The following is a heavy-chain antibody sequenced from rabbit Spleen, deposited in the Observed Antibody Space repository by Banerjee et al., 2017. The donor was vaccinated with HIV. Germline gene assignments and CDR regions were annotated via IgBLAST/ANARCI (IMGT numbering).Heavy chain of an antibody. J-gene: IGHJ6*01. Sequence: QEQLVESGGGLVKPEGSLTLTCKASGFSFSSGYDMCWVRQAPGKGSEWIACVAAGVSFTSYYATWAKGRFTISKTSSTTVTLQMTSLTAGDTATYFCARDSGTSFSSYGMDLWGPGTLVTVS. CDR3: ARDSGTSFSSYGMDL. CDR2: VAAGVSFTS. V-gene: IGHV1S45*01. CDR1: GFSFSSGYD. D-gene: IGHD8-1*01.